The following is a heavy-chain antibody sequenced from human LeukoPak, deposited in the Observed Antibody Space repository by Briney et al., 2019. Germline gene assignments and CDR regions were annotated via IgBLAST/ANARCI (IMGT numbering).Heavy chain of an antibody. D-gene: IGHD3-3*01. CDR3: ASGFGDDDFCFGY. Sequence: GGSLRLSCAASGFTFSSYNMKWVRQAPGKGLEWVSSISRSSSYIYYADSVKGRFTISRDNAMNSLYLQMNSLRAEDTAVYFCASGFGDDDFCFGYWGQGTLVTVSS. J-gene: IGHJ4*02. CDR1: GFTFSSYN. V-gene: IGHV3-21*01. CDR2: ISRSSSYI.